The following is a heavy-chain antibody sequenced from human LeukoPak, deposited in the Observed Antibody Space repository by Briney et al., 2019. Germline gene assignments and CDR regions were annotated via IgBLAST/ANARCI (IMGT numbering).Heavy chain of an antibody. Sequence: SETLSLTCTVSGGSISSSSYYWGWIRQPPGKGPEWIGSIDYSGRTYYNSSLKSRVTISVDTSKTQFSLKLSSVTAADTAVYYCASYDDYVWGSYRYALWGQGTLVTVSS. CDR1: GGSISSSSYY. D-gene: IGHD3-16*02. CDR2: IDYSGRT. V-gene: IGHV4-39*01. CDR3: ASYDDYVWGSYRYAL. J-gene: IGHJ4*02.